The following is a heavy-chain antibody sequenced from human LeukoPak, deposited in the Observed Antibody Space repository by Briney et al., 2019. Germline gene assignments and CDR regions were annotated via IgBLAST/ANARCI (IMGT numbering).Heavy chain of an antibody. CDR2: KYYSGST. D-gene: IGHD3-22*01. Sequence: SETLSLTCDVSGVSINTCCYYWTWIRQPPGKGLEWIGYKYYSGSTRYNSSLRSRLTISLDTSKNQFSLRLTSVTAADTAVYYCASSYFYDGNRYFDYWGQGALVTVSS. CDR1: GVSINTCCYY. V-gene: IGHV4-61*01. CDR3: ASSYFYDGNRYFDY. J-gene: IGHJ4*02.